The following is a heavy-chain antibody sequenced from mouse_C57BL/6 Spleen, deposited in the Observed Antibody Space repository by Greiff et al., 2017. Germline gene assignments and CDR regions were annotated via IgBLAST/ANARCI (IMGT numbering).Heavy chain of an antibody. CDR2: IYPSDSET. Sequence: QVQLQQPGAELVRPGSSVKLSCKASGYTFTSYWMDWVKQRPGQGLEWIGNIYPSDSETHYNQKFKDKATLTVDKSSSTAYMQLSSLTSEDSAVYYCAIDGYLYYAMDYWGQGTSVTVSS. J-gene: IGHJ4*01. CDR3: AIDGYLYYAMDY. CDR1: GYTFTSYW. V-gene: IGHV1-61*01. D-gene: IGHD2-3*01.